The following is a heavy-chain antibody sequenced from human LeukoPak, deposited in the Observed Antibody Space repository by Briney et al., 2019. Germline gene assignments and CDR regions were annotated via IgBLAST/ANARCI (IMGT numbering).Heavy chain of an antibody. CDR2: INHSGST. CDR3: ARWPLGGDAFNI. V-gene: IGHV4-34*01. D-gene: IGHD3-10*01. J-gene: IGHJ3*02. Sequence: SETLSLTCAVYGGSFSGYYWSWIRQPPGKGLEWIGEINHSGSTNYNPSLKSRVTISVDTSKNQFSLKLSSVTAADTAVYYCARWPLGGDAFNIWGQGTMVTVSS. CDR1: GGSFSGYY.